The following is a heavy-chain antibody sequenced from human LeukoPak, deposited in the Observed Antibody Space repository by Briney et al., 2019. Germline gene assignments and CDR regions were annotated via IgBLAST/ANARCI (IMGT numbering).Heavy chain of an antibody. V-gene: IGHV4-34*01. J-gene: IGHJ4*02. Sequence: SETLSLTCAVSGVSSSGYYWSWVRQPPGKGLEWIGGINHSGSTNYNPSLKSRVTISVDTSKNQFSLKLSSVTAADTAVYHCARAPGGSGWSSELDYWGRGTLVTVSS. CDR3: ARAPGGSGWSSELDY. D-gene: IGHD6-19*01. CDR1: GVSSSGYY. CDR2: INHSGST.